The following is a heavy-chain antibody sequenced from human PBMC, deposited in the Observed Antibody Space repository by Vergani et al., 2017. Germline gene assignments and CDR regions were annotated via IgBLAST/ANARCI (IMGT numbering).Heavy chain of an antibody. V-gene: IGHV4-59*01. D-gene: IGHD6-19*01. CDR3: ARVRLDSSGWYYFDY. CDR2: IYYSGST. Sequence: QVKLQESGPGLVKPSETLSLTCTVSGGSISSYYWSWIRQPPGKGLEWIGYIYYSGSTNYNPSLKSRVTISVDTSKNQFSLKLSSVTAADTAVYYCARVRLDSSGWYYFDYWGQGTLVTVSS. CDR1: GGSISSYY. J-gene: IGHJ4*02.